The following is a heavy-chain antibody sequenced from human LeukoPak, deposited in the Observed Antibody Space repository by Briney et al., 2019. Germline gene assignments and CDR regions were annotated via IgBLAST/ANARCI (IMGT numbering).Heavy chain of an antibody. CDR3: ARGAYTMGYYYMDV. V-gene: IGHV3-11*04. CDR1: GFTFSDYY. J-gene: IGHJ6*03. D-gene: IGHD4-11*01. Sequence: PGGSLRLSCAASGFTFSDYYMSWIRQAPGKGLEWVSYISSSGSTIYYADSVKGRFTISRDNAKNSLYLQINSLRAEDTAVYYCARGAYTMGYYYMDVWGKGTTVTVSS. CDR2: ISSSGSTI.